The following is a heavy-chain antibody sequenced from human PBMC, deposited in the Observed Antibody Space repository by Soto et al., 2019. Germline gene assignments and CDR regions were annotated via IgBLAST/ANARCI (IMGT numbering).Heavy chain of an antibody. CDR1: GGSFSGYY. J-gene: IGHJ4*02. CDR2: INHSGST. V-gene: IGHV4-34*01. D-gene: IGHD2-2*01. CDR3: ARVVGYCSSTSCSRRYFDY. Sequence: SATLSLTCAVYGGSFSGYYWSWIRQPPGKRLEWIGEINHSGSTNYNPSLKSRVTISVDTSKNQFSLKLSSVTAADTAVYYCARVVGYCSSTSCSRRYFDYWGQGTLVTVSS.